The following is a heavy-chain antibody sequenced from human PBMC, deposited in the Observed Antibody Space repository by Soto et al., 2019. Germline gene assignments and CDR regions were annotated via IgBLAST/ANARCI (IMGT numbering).Heavy chain of an antibody. Sequence: QVQLQESGPGLVKPSETLPLTCTVSGGSISTYCWSWIRQPPGRRLEWIGYINDSGGTNYNPSLKSRVSISVDTSRKQFSLKLSSVTAADTAVYYCAREASSGFWYDYWGQGTLATVSS. D-gene: IGHD3-22*01. J-gene: IGHJ4*02. CDR2: INDSGGT. CDR3: AREASSGFWYDY. CDR1: GGSISTYC. V-gene: IGHV4-59*01.